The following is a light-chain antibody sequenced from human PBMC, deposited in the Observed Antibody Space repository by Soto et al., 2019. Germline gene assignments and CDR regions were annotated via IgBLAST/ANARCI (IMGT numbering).Light chain of an antibody. J-gene: IGKJ4*01. CDR3: QRYNNWPLT. CDR2: DAY. V-gene: IGKV3-15*01. CDR1: QGVGST. Sequence: EIVMTQSPATLSVSPGERVTLSGRASQGVGSTLAWYRQQPGQAPRLLIYDAYIRATGVPARFSGSGSGTEFTLTISSLQSEDFAVYYCQRYNNWPLTFGGGTKVDIK.